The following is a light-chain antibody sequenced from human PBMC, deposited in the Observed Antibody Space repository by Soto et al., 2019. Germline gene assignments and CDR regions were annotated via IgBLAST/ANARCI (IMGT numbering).Light chain of an antibody. Sequence: DIQMTQSPSSLSASVGDRVTITCRASHSISGYLNWFQQKPGKAPKLLIYDASNLETGVPSRFSGSGSGTDFTFTISSLQPEDIATYYCQQYDNPSITFGQGTRLEIK. CDR2: DAS. CDR1: HSISGY. J-gene: IGKJ5*01. V-gene: IGKV1-33*01. CDR3: QQYDNPSIT.